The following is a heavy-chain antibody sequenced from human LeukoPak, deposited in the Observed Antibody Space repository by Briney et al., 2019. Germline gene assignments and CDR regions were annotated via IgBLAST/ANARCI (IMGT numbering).Heavy chain of an antibody. V-gene: IGHV3-30*18. CDR1: GFTFSSYG. Sequence: PGRSLRLSCAASGFTFSSYGMHWVRQAPGKGLEWVAVISYDGSNKYYADSVKGRFTISRDNSKNTLYLQMNSLRAEDTAVYYCAKDRGTVVVVAATPRSYGMDVWGQGTTVTVSS. J-gene: IGHJ6*02. CDR2: ISYDGSNK. CDR3: AKDRGTVVVVAATPRSYGMDV. D-gene: IGHD2-15*01.